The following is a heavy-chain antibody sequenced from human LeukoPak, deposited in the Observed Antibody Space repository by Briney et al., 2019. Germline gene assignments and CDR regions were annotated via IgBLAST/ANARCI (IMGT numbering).Heavy chain of an antibody. CDR3: ARGRPTGSSRRFVVQ. D-gene: IGHD2-15*01. J-gene: IGHJ4*02. CDR2: MSSGGSYI. V-gene: IGHV3-21*06. CDR1: GFTFSSYA. Sequence: PGGSLRLSCAASGFTFSSYAMTWVRQAPEKGLEWISSMSSGGSYIYYADSVRGRFTISRDNAKDSLFLLMNSLRVEDTAVYYCARGRPTGSSRRFVVQWGQGTLVTVSS.